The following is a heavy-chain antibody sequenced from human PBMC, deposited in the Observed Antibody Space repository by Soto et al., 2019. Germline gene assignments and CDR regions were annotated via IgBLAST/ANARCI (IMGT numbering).Heavy chain of an antibody. J-gene: IGHJ4*02. Sequence: EVQLLESGGGLVQPGGSLRLSCAASGFSFNSYAMSWVRQAPGQGLEWVTAITGSGDDTFHADSVQGRFTISRDNSQNPLYLRMDSLRAEDTAIYYCAKGSSSSRPYSFDYWGQGTLVTVSS. CDR2: ITGSGDDT. V-gene: IGHV3-23*01. CDR3: AKGSSSSRPYSFDY. D-gene: IGHD2-2*01. CDR1: GFSFNSYA.